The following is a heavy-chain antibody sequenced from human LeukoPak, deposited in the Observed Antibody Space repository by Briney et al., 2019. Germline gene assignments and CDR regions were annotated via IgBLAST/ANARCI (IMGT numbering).Heavy chain of an antibody. Sequence: PVGSLRLSCADSGFSFSSYSMNWVRQAPGKGLEWVSYISGSGNAKHYTDSVKGRFTISRDNAKNALYLQMNSLRAEDTAVYFCARDYVYAFDYWGQGTLVTVFS. D-gene: IGHD2/OR15-2a*01. CDR2: ISGSGNAK. CDR1: GFSFSSYS. CDR3: ARDYVYAFDY. V-gene: IGHV3-48*01. J-gene: IGHJ4*02.